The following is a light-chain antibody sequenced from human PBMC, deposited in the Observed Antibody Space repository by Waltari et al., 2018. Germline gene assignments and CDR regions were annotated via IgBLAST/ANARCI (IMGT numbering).Light chain of an antibody. CDR3: QHYYDNPFT. J-gene: IGKJ3*01. CDR2: AAS. CDR1: QNIYSN. V-gene: IGKV1-6*01. Sequence: IQMTQSPSALSASVGDRVTISCRASQNIYSNLAWYQQKPGKAPKLLIYAASSLQSGILSRFSVSGSGREFTLTISSLQPEDSAAYYCQHYYDNPFTFGPGTKLDIE.